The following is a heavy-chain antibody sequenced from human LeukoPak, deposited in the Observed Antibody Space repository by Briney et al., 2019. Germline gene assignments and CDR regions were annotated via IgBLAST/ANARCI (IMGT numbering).Heavy chain of an antibody. J-gene: IGHJ6*02. V-gene: IGHV3-74*01. D-gene: IGHD5-12*01. CDR3: AGEARNYYGIDV. CDR2: INEDGSTT. CDR1: GFTFSSHW. Sequence: GGPLRLSCAVSGFTFSSHWMHWVRQAPGKGLVWVSRINEDGSTTNDADSVKGRFTISRDNAKNTLYMQMNRLRAEDTAVYYCAGEARNYYGIDVWGQGTMVTVSS.